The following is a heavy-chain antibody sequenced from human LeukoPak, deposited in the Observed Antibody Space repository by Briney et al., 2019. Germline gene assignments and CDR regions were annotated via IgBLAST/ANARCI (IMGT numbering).Heavy chain of an antibody. CDR1: GFRFSDYS. CDR2: TGISSGNT. CDR3: ARDYKYAFDN. Sequence: GGSLRLSCAASGFRFSDYSMNWVRQAPGKGLEWISYTGISSGNTNYADSVKGRFTISGDKAKNSLYLQMNSLRVEDTAVYYCARDYKYAFDNWGQGTLVTVSS. D-gene: IGHD5-24*01. V-gene: IGHV3-48*01. J-gene: IGHJ4*02.